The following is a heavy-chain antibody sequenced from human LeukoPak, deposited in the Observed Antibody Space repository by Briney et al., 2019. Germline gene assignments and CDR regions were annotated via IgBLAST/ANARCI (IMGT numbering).Heavy chain of an antibody. CDR3: AKPAYDILTGYYMPSGDY. Sequence: PGGSLRLSCAASGFTVSSNYMSWVRQAPGKGLEWVSAISGSGGSTYYADSVKGRFTISRDNSKNTLYLQMNSLRAEDTAVYYCAKPAYDILTGYYMPSGDYWGQGTLVTVSS. V-gene: IGHV3-23*01. CDR2: ISGSGGST. CDR1: GFTVSSNY. D-gene: IGHD3-9*01. J-gene: IGHJ4*02.